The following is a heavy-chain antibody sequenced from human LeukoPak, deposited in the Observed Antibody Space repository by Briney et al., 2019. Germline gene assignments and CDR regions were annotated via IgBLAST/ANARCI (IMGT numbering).Heavy chain of an antibody. Sequence: GGSLRLSCAASGFSFSSYAMTWARQAPAKGLEWVSAISGDGTRTYYVDSVKGRFTISRDNSKNTLYLEMSSLRVEDTAIYYCAKWPEGAMDYFDYWGQGTLVTVSS. V-gene: IGHV3-23*01. D-gene: IGHD3-16*01. CDR2: ISGDGTRT. CDR1: GFSFSSYA. J-gene: IGHJ4*02. CDR3: AKWPEGAMDYFDY.